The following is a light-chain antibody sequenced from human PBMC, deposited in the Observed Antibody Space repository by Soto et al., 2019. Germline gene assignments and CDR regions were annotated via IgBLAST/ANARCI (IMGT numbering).Light chain of an antibody. J-gene: IGKJ2*01. CDR1: QSISVY. CDR2: GGS. CDR3: HQYATSSPT. V-gene: IGKV1-5*01. Sequence: DIQMTQSPSTLSACVGDRVTITCRASQSISVYLAWYQQRPREAPKLLIYGGSSLESGVPSRFSGSGSGTEFTLTISSLQPTDFATYYCHQYATSSPTFGQGTKLEI.